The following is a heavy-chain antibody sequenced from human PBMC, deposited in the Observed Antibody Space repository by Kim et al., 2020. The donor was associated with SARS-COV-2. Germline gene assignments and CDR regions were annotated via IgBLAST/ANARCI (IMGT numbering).Heavy chain of an antibody. Sequence: SETLSLTCTVSGGSISSYYWNWIRQPPGKGLEWIGYIYYSGSTNYNPSLKSRVTISLDTSKNQFSLKLNSVTAADTAVYYCARLGRWGVTPWAPSNDHGMDVWGQGTTVTVSS. J-gene: IGHJ6*02. D-gene: IGHD3-10*01. CDR2: IYYSGST. V-gene: IGHV4-59*13. CDR3: ARLGRWGVTPWAPSNDHGMDV. CDR1: GGSISSYY.